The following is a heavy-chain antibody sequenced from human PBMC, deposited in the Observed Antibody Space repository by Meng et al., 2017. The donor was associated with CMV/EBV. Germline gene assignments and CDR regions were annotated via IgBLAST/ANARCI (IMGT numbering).Heavy chain of an antibody. Sequence: QVQLQESGPGLVKPSQTLSLTCTVSGGSISSGDYYWSWIRQPPGKGLDWIGYIYYSGSTYYNPSLKSRVTISVDTSKNQFSLKLSSVTAADTAVYYCARVPITYYYGSGSYYFDYWGQGTLVTVSS. J-gene: IGHJ4*02. V-gene: IGHV4-30-4*08. D-gene: IGHD3-10*01. CDR1: GGSISSGDYY. CDR2: IYYSGST. CDR3: ARVPITYYYGSGSYYFDY.